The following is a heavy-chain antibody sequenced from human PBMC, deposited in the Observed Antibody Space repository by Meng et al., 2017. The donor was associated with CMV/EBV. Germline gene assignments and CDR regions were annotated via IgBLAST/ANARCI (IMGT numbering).Heavy chain of an antibody. CDR2: AKNTPNSYDV. CDR3: VRNTNAAFDI. J-gene: IGHJ3*02. CDR1: GFTFGDYA. Sequence: GGSLRLSCTASGFTFGDYAMSWVRQAPGKGLEWVARAKNTPNSYDVEYAASVKGRFTVSRDDSRKSVHLQMNNLKTEDTAVYYCVRNTNAAFDIWGRGTMVTVSS. D-gene: IGHD2-8*01. V-gene: IGHV3-72*01.